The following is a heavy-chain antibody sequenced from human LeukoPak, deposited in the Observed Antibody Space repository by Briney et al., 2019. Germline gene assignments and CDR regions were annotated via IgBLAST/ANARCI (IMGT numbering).Heavy chain of an antibody. D-gene: IGHD3-10*01. CDR1: GGPISSYY. CDR2: IYYSGST. CDR3: ARHRMVRGVPSHFDY. V-gene: IGHV4-59*08. J-gene: IGHJ4*02. Sequence: SETLSLTCTVSGGPISSYYWSWIRQPPGKGLEWIGYIYYSGSTNYNPSLKSRVTISVDTSKNQFSLKLSSVTAADTAVYYCARHRMVRGVPSHFDYWGQGTLVTVSS.